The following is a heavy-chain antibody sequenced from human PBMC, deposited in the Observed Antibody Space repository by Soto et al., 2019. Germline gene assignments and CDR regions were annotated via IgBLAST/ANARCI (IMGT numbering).Heavy chain of an antibody. CDR3: ARGIWSSSGGWYFDP. V-gene: IGHV3-7*04. CDR2: IKEDGSEK. J-gene: IGHJ2*01. Sequence: EVQLVESGGDLVQPGGSLRLPCAASGFALGSYCMSWVRQAPGKGLEWVANIKEDGSEKYYVDSVKGRFTISRDNAKNSLYLQMNSLRVEDTAVYYCARGIWSSSGGWYFDPWGRGTLVAVSS. D-gene: IGHD6-6*01. CDR1: GFALGSYC.